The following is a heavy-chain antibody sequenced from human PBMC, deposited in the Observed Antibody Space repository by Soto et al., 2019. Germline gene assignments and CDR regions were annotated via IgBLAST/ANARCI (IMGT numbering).Heavy chain of an antibody. CDR1: GFTFSDYY. D-gene: IGHD5-18*01. V-gene: IGHV3-11*01. J-gene: IGHJ6*02. Sequence: GGSLRLSCAASGFTFSDYYMSWIRQAPGKGLEWVSYISSSGSTIYYADSVKGRFTISRDNAKNSLYLQMNSLRAEDTAVYYCARDQERGYSYAYEGPDYGMDAWGQGTTVTVSS. CDR3: ARDQERGYSYAYEGPDYGMDA. CDR2: ISSSGSTI.